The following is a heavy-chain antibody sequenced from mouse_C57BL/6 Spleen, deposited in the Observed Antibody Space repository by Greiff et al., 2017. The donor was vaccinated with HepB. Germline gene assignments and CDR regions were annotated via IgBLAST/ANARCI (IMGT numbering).Heavy chain of an antibody. CDR3: ARTPYGSSPAWLAY. CDR2: IYPRSGNT. V-gene: IGHV1-81*01. CDR1: GYTFTSYG. J-gene: IGHJ3*01. Sequence: VQLQQSGAELARPGASVKLSCKASGYTFTSYGISWVKQRTGQGLEWIGEIYPRSGNTYYNEKFKGKATLTADKSSSTAYMELRSLTSEDSAVYFCARTPYGSSPAWLAYWGQGTLVTVSA. D-gene: IGHD1-1*01.